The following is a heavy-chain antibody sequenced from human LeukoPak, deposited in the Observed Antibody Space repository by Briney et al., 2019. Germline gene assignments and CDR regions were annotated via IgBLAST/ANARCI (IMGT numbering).Heavy chain of an antibody. CDR1: GFTFSSYF. Sequence: HPGGSLRLSCAASGFTFSSYFMSWVRQAPGKGREWLANIKQDGSEKYYVDSVKGRFTISRDTAKNSLFLQMNSLRAEDTAIYYCARDYFDSSDYPQTYYYYYMDVWGKGTTVTVSS. D-gene: IGHD3-22*01. CDR3: ARDYFDSSDYPQTYYYYYMDV. J-gene: IGHJ6*03. V-gene: IGHV3-7*01. CDR2: IKQDGSEK.